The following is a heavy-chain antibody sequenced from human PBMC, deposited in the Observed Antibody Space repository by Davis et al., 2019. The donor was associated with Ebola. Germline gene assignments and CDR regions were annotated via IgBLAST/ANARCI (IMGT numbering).Heavy chain of an antibody. CDR1: GFTFSSYS. Sequence: GGSLRLSCAASGFTFSSYSMNWVRQAPGKGLEWVSYISSSSSTIYYADSVKGRFTISRDSAKNSLYLQMNSLRDEDTAVYYCARGPTVTGASTYFDYWGQGTLVTVSS. CDR3: ARGPTVTGASTYFDY. CDR2: ISSSSSTI. J-gene: IGHJ4*02. D-gene: IGHD4-17*01. V-gene: IGHV3-48*02.